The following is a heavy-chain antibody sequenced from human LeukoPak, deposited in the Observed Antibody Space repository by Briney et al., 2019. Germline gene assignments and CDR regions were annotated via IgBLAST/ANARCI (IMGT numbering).Heavy chain of an antibody. CDR1: GGSFSGYY. D-gene: IGHD3-10*01. CDR3: ARGPPYGSGSYDY. CDR2: INHSGST. Sequence: SETLSLTCAVYGGSFSGYYWSWIRQPPGKGLEWIGEINHSGSTNYNPSLKSRVTISVDTSKNQFSLKLSSVTAADTAVYYCARGPPYGSGSYDYWGQGTLVTVPS. J-gene: IGHJ4*02. V-gene: IGHV4-34*01.